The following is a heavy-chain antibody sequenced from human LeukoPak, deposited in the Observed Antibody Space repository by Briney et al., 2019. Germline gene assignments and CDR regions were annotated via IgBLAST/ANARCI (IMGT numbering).Heavy chain of an antibody. CDR2: IWYDGSNI. CDR3: AKGNCRGTSCYSDY. CDR1: GISFSSHG. J-gene: IGHJ4*02. V-gene: IGHV3-33*03. Sequence: GGSLRLSCAASGISFSSHGMHWVRQAPGKGLEWVAVIWYDGSNIYYADSVKGRFTISRDNSKNTLYLQMNSLRAEDTAVYYCAKGNCRGTSCYSDYWGQGTLVTVSS. D-gene: IGHD2-2*02.